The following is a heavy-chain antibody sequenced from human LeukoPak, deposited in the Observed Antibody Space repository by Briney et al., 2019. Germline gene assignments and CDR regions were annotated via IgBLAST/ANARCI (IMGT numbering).Heavy chain of an antibody. V-gene: IGHV3-30-3*01. D-gene: IGHD6-19*01. Sequence: GGSLRLSCAASGFTFSSYAMHWVRQAPGKGLEWVAVISYDGSNKYYADSVKGRFTISRDNSKNTLYLQMNSLRAEDTAVYYCARDGRGAAVAGTGGLPYYFDYWGQGTLVTVSS. CDR2: ISYDGSNK. CDR1: GFTFSSYA. CDR3: ARDGRGAAVAGTGGLPYYFDY. J-gene: IGHJ4*02.